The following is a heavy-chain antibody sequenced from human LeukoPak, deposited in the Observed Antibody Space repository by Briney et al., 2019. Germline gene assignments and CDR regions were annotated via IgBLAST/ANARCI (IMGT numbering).Heavy chain of an antibody. J-gene: IGHJ4*02. D-gene: IGHD4-17*01. CDR2: ISRDGGTI. Sequence: GGSLRLSCAASGFTYSSYSMSWVRQAPGKGLEWVSFISRDGGTIDYADSVKGRFTISRDNAKNSLYLQMSRLRGEDTAVYYCARKAITVTTFDYWGQGTLVTVSS. CDR1: GFTYSSYS. CDR3: ARKAITVTTFDY. V-gene: IGHV3-48*04.